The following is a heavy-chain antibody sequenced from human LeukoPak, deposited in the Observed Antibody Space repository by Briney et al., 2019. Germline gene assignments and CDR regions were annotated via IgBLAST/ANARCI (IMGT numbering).Heavy chain of an antibody. CDR2: IGGDGGDT. J-gene: IGHJ5*02. D-gene: IGHD4-17*01. CDR3: TSQLHDYGDHQGWFDP. V-gene: IGHV3-23*01. Sequence: PGGSLRLSCASSGFTFTSYAMSWVRQAPGQGLEWVSSIGGDGGDTYYADSVKGRFTISRDNSKNTLYLQMNSLKTEDTAVYYCTSQLHDYGDHQGWFDPWGQGTLVTVSS. CDR1: GFTFTSYA.